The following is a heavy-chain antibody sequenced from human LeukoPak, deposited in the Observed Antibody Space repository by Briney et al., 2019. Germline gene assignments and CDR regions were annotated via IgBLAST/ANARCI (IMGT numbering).Heavy chain of an antibody. D-gene: IGHD3-10*01. CDR2: IYTTGSP. V-gene: IGHV4-61*02. J-gene: IGHJ5*02. Sequence: SETLSLTCTVFGGSISSTNYYWTWIRQPAGKGLEWIGRIYTTGSPSYSPSLKSRVTISVDTSTNQFSLKLTSVSAADTAVYYCARDRGITTARGVPSWFDPWGQGTLVTVSS. CDR3: ARDRGITTARGVPSWFDP. CDR1: GGSISSTNYY.